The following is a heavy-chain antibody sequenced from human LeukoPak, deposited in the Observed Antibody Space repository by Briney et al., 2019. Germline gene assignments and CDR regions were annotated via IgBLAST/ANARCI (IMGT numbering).Heavy chain of an antibody. CDR1: GFTFSIYG. V-gene: IGHV3-30*18. J-gene: IGHJ6*02. CDR2: ISYDGSNK. Sequence: PGGSLRLSCAASGFTFSIYGMHWVRQAPGKGLEWVAVISYDGSNKYYADSVKGRFTISRDNSKNTLYLQMNSLRPEDTAVYYCAKARVGAKQWEQRTLYYYYGMDVWGQGTTVTVSS. CDR3: AKARVGAKQWEQRTLYYYYGMDV. D-gene: IGHD1/OR15-1a*01.